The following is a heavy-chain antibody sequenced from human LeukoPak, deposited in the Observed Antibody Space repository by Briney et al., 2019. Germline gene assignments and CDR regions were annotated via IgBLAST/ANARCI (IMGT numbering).Heavy chain of an antibody. D-gene: IGHD3-10*01. J-gene: IGHJ5*02. V-gene: IGHV1-2*02. CDR2: INPNSGGT. CDR1: GYTFTGYY. CDR3: AREPYGSGSYMFDP. Sequence: ASVKVSCKASGYTFTGYYMHWVRQAPGQGLEWMGWINPNSGGTNYAQKFQGRVTMTRDTSISAAYMELSRLRSDDTAVYYCAREPYGSGSYMFDPWGQGTLVTVSS.